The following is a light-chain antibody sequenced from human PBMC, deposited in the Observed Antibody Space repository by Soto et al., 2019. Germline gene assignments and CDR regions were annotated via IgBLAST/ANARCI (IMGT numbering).Light chain of an antibody. CDR2: DAA. CDR1: RGISSY. J-gene: IGKJ1*01. V-gene: IGKV1-9*01. Sequence: IQLTQSPSSLSASVGDRVTITCRASRGISSYLGWYHQKPGKAPNLLIYDAATLHSGVPSRFSGGGSGTDFTLTISSLLPEDFATYYCQQSYSNLWGTCGQGTKVDIK. CDR3: QQSYSNLWGT.